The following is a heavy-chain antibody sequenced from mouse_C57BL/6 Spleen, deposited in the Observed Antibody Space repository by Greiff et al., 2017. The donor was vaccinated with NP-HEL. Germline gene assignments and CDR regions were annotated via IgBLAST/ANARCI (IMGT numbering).Heavy chain of an antibody. CDR3: AGHEVAYYYVSAVFAY. CDR1: GYTFTEYT. D-gene: IGHD1-1*01. J-gene: IGHJ3*01. Sequence: QVQLQQPGAELVKPGASVKLSCKASGYTFTEYTIHWVKQRPGQGLEWIGLFYPGSGSTNYNEKFKDKATLTVDKSSSTAYMELSRLTSEDSAVYVCAGHEVAYYYVSAVFAYWGQGALVTVST. V-gene: IGHV1-62-2*01. CDR2: FYPGSGST.